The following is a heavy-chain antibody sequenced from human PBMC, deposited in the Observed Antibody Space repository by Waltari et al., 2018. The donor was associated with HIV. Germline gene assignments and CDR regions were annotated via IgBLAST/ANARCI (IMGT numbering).Heavy chain of an antibody. CDR2: IYYSGST. D-gene: IGHD5-18*01. V-gene: IGHV4-39*07. CDR1: GGSISSSSYY. J-gene: IGHJ4*02. CDR3: ARVSNSYGGRGYFDY. Sequence: QLQLQESGPGLVKPSETLSLTCTVSGGSISSSSYYWGWIRQPPGKGLEWIGSIYYSGSTYYNPSLKSRVTISVDTSKNQFSLKLSSVTAADTAVYYCARVSNSYGGRGYFDYWGQGTLVTVSS.